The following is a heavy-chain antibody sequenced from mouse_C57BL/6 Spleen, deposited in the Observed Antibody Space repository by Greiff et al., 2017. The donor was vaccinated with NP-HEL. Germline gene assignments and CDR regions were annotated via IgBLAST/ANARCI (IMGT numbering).Heavy chain of an antibody. CDR1: GYAFSSSW. CDR3: ARDGFYAMDY. V-gene: IGHV1-82*01. CDR2: IYPGDGDT. D-gene: IGHD2-3*01. J-gene: IGHJ4*01. Sequence: QVQLQQSGPELVKPGASVKISCKASGYAFSSSWMNWVKQRPGKGLEWIGRIYPGDGDTNYNGKFKGKATLTEDKSSSTAYMQLSSLTSEDSAVYSSARDGFYAMDYWGQGTSVTVSS.